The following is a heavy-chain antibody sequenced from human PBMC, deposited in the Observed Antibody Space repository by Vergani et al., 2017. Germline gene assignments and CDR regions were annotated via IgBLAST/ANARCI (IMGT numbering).Heavy chain of an antibody. CDR3: ARLGALGPALRSDYYYYYMDV. Sequence: QVQLQQWGAGLLKPSETLSLSCAVYGGSFSGHYWSWIRQPPGKGLEWIGEINHSGSTNYNPSLKSRVTISVDTSKNQFSLKLSSVTAADTAVYYCARLGALGPALRSDYYYYYMDVWGKGTTVTVSS. CDR2: INHSGST. CDR1: GGSFSGHY. D-gene: IGHD3-16*01. V-gene: IGHV4-34*02. J-gene: IGHJ6*03.